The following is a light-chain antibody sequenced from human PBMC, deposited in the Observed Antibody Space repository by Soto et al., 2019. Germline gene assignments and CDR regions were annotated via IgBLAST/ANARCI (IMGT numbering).Light chain of an antibody. CDR2: TAS. J-gene: IGKJ1*01. CDR1: QSIGSW. Sequence: DIQMNQSPSTLSGSVGDRVIITCRASQSIGSWLAWYQQQPGKVPKLLIYTASTLQSGVPSRFSGSGSGAEFTLTISSLQPEDFATYYCQQYNTYPWTFGQGTKVDIK. V-gene: IGKV1-5*03. CDR3: QQYNTYPWT.